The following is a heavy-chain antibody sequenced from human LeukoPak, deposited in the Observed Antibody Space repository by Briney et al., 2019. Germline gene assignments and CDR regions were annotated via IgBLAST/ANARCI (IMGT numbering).Heavy chain of an antibody. Sequence: GGSLRLSCAASGFTLSSYVMHWVRQAPGKGLECVAVISSDGSNKYYADSVKGRFTVSRDNSKNTLYLQMNSLRPEDTAVYYCARDLPTGVIFGAFDSWGQGTLVTVSP. CDR3: ARDLPTGVIFGAFDS. CDR1: GFTLSSYV. D-gene: IGHD3-3*01. J-gene: IGHJ4*02. V-gene: IGHV3-30*04. CDR2: ISSDGSNK.